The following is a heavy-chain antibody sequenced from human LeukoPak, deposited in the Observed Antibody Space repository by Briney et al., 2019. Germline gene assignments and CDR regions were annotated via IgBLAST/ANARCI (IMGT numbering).Heavy chain of an antibody. V-gene: IGHV4-59*01. CDR1: GGSISSNY. Sequence: SETPSLTCSVSGGSISSNYWSWIRQPPGKGLEWIGYMYYTGSTNYNPSLKSRVTISLATSKTQFSLKLSSVTPADTAVYYCARVSVVYGMDVWGQGTTVTVSS. CDR2: MYYTGST. J-gene: IGHJ6*02. CDR3: ARVSVVYGMDV.